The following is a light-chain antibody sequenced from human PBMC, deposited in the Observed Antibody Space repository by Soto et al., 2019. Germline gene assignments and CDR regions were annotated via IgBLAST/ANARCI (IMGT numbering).Light chain of an antibody. V-gene: IGKV3-20*01. CDR2: AAS. CDR3: QQYGTSRPWT. Sequence: EIVLTQSPGTLSLSPGERATLSCRASPSINSYYLAWYQHKPGQAPRLLIHAASNRATGIPDRFSGSGSGTDFTLTISRLEPEDFAVYYCQQYGTSRPWTFGQGTKVEIK. J-gene: IGKJ1*01. CDR1: PSINSYY.